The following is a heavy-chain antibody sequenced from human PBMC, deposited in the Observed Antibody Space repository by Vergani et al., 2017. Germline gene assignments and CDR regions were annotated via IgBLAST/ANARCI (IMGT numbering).Heavy chain of an antibody. CDR3: ARELTYYYDSSGLTFDY. CDR1: GGTFSSYA. CDR2: IIPIFGTA. Sequence: QVQLVQSGAEVKKPGSSVKVSCKASGGTFSSYAISWVRQAPGQGLEWMGGIIPIFGTANYAQKFQGRVTITADEATSTAYMELSSLRSEDTAVYYCARELTYYYDSSGLTFDYWGQGTLVTVSS. D-gene: IGHD3-22*01. V-gene: IGHV1-69*01. J-gene: IGHJ4*02.